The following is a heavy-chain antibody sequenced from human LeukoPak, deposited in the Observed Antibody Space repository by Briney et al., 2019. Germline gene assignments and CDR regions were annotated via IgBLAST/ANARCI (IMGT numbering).Heavy chain of an antibody. CDR2: ISGSGGST. Sequence: GRSLRLSCAASGFTFSSYAMSWVRQAPGKGLEWVSAISGSGGSTYYADSVKGRFTISRDNSKNTLYLQMNSLRAEDTAVYYCAKTPTVVTRRDYWGQGTLVTVSS. J-gene: IGHJ4*02. CDR1: GFTFSSYA. CDR3: AKTPTVVTRRDY. V-gene: IGHV3-23*01. D-gene: IGHD4-23*01.